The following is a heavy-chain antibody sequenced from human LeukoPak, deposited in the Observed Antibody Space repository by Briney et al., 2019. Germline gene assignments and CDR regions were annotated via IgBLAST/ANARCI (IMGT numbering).Heavy chain of an antibody. V-gene: IGHV3-66*04. Sequence: GGSLRLSCAVSGVTVTTNYMNWVRQAPGKGLEWVSLIYGVDSTYYADSVKGRFTISRDNSKNTLFLQMNSLRDEDTAVYYCVRPRKSKAFNIWGQGTMVTVSS. CDR1: GVTVTTNY. J-gene: IGHJ3*02. D-gene: IGHD5/OR15-5a*01. CDR2: IYGVDST. CDR3: VRPRKSKAFNI.